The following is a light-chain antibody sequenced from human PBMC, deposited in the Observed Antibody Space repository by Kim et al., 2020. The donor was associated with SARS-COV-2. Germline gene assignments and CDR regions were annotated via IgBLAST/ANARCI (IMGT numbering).Light chain of an antibody. J-gene: IGKJ5*01. CDR2: AAS. Sequence: DIQMTQSPSSLSASVGDRVTITCRASQSIDNYLNWYPHKPPGKSPNLLLYAASTLHTGVPSRFSSSGSGTNFTLTVSGLQPEDFATYYFQQSYTTPITFRQRTRLEIK. CDR1: QSIDNY. V-gene: IGKV1-39*01. CDR3: QQSYTTPIT.